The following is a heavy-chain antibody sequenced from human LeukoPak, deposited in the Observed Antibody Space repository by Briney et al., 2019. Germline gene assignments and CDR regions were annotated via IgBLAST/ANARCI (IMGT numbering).Heavy chain of an antibody. CDR3: ARGTYYYDSSGYYHYYYGMDV. Sequence: ASVKVSCKASGYTFTSYAMNWVRQAPGQGLEWMGWINTNTGNPTYAQGFTGRFVFSLDISVSTAYLQISSLKAEDTAVYYCARGTYYYDSSGYYHYYYGMDVWGQGTTVTVSS. V-gene: IGHV7-4-1*02. D-gene: IGHD3-22*01. CDR2: INTNTGNP. CDR1: GYTFTSYA. J-gene: IGHJ6*02.